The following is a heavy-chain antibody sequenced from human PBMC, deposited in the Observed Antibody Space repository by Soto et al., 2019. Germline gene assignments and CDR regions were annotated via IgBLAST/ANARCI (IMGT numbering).Heavy chain of an antibody. CDR3: ARGANAGDAFDI. J-gene: IGHJ3*02. CDR1: GFTFRSYG. Sequence: GGSLRLSCAASGFTFRSYGMHWVRQAPGKGLEWVAVIWYDGSNKYYADSVKGRFTISRDNSKNTLYLQMNSLRAEDTAVYYCARGANAGDAFDIWGQGTMVTVSS. V-gene: IGHV3-33*01. CDR2: IWYDGSNK.